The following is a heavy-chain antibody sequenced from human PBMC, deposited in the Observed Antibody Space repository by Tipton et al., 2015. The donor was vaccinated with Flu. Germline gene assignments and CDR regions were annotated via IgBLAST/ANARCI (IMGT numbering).Heavy chain of an antibody. J-gene: IGHJ4*02. CDR1: GFIFSSYG. Sequence: SLRLSCEDSGFIFSSYGSHWLRQAPGKGLEWVAGISFDGNNKYYRESVKGRFSISRDNSKSTLYLQMNSLRPEDTGVYYCAKDRVLARAYFEAWGQGTLVIVSA. CDR2: ISFDGNNK. CDR3: AKDRVLARAYFEA. D-gene: IGHD2/OR15-2a*01. V-gene: IGHV3-30*18.